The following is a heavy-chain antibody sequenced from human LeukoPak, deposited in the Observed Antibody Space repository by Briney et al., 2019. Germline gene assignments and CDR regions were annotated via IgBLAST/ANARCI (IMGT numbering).Heavy chain of an antibody. CDR2: IWYDGSNK. CDR3: ARDRDSTVFDY. D-gene: IGHD2-21*01. J-gene: IGHJ4*02. V-gene: IGHV3-33*08. CDR1: GFTFSSYG. Sequence: GRSLRLSCAASGFTFSSYGMHWVRQAPGKGLEWVAVIWYDGSNKYYADSVKGRFTISRDNSKNTLYLQMNSLRAEDTAVYYCARDRDSTVFDYWGQGTLVTVSS.